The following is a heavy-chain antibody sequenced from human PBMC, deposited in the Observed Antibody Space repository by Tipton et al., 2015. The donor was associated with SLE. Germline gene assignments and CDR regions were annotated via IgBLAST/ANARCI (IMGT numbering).Heavy chain of an antibody. Sequence: TLSLTCAVYGGSFSGYYWSWIRQPPGKGLEWIGEINHSGSTNYNPSLKSRVTISVDTSRNQFSLKLSSVTAAGAAVYYCARESSVGAFDIWGQGTMVTVSS. J-gene: IGHJ3*02. CDR1: GGSFSGYY. D-gene: IGHD1-26*01. V-gene: IGHV4-34*01. CDR2: INHSGST. CDR3: ARESSVGAFDI.